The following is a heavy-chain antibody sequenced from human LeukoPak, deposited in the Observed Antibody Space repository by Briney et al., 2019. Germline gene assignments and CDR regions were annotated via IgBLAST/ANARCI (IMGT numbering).Heavy chain of an antibody. Sequence: SETLSLTCTVSGGFISSYYWSWIRQPAGKGLEWIGRIYTSGSTNYNASLKSRVSMSVDTSKNQFSLKLSSVTAADTAVFYCARGNSGCHRELDRWGQGALVTV. D-gene: IGHD6-19*01. J-gene: IGHJ4*02. CDR2: IYTSGST. V-gene: IGHV4-4*07. CDR1: GGFISSYY. CDR3: ARGNSGCHRELDR.